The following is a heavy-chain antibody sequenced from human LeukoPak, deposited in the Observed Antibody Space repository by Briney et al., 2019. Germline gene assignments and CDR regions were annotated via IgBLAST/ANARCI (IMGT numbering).Heavy chain of an antibody. J-gene: IGHJ3*02. V-gene: IGHV3-23*01. Sequence: PGGSLRLSCAASGFTFSSYAMSWVRQAPGKGLEWVSAISGSGGSTYYADSVKGRFTISRDNSKNTLYLQMNSLRAEDTAVYYCAKGLRDVVGAPDAFDIWGQGTMVTVSS. CDR1: GFTFSSYA. CDR3: AKGLRDVVGAPDAFDI. CDR2: ISGSGGST. D-gene: IGHD1-26*01.